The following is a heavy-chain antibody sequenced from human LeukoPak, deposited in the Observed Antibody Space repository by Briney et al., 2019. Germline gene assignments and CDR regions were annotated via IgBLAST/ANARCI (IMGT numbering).Heavy chain of an antibody. Sequence: GGSLRLSCAASGFTFNTAWMHWVPQAPGKGLVWVSRIYSDGSDTTYADSVKGRFTISRDNARNTLYLQMSSLRAEDTAVYYCARVRKLRTRGVMDPVDYWGQGTLVTVSS. D-gene: IGHD3-10*01. CDR3: ARVRKLRTRGVMDPVDY. CDR1: GFTFNTAW. J-gene: IGHJ4*02. CDR2: IYSDGSDT. V-gene: IGHV3-74*01.